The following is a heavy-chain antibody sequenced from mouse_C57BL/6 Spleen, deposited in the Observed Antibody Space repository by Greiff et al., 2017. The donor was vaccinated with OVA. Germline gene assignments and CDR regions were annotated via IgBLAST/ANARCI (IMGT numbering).Heavy chain of an antibody. CDR2: IYPNSGST. V-gene: IGHV1-64*01. CDR1: GYTFTSYW. D-gene: IGHD2-3*01. J-gene: IGHJ2*01. Sequence: QVQLQQPGAELVKPGASVKLSCKASGYTFTSYWMHWVKQRPGQGLEWIGMIYPNSGSTNYNEKFQSKATLTVDKSSSTAYMQLSSLTSEDSAVYYRTRYYYDSYWDYWGQGTTLTVSS. CDR3: TRYYYDSYWDY.